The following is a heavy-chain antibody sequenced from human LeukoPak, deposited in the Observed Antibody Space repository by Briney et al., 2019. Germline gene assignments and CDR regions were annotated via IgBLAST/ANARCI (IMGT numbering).Heavy chain of an antibody. CDR2: IYYSGST. D-gene: IGHD6-19*01. J-gene: IGHJ4*02. CDR1: GGSISSSSYY. Sequence: PSETLSLTCTVSGGSISSSSYYWGWIRQPPGKGLEWIGSIYYSGSTYYNPSLKSRVTISVDTSKNRFSLQLNSVTPEDTAVYYCARDGAVAGTLDYWGQGTLVTVSS. V-gene: IGHV4-39*02. CDR3: ARDGAVAGTLDY.